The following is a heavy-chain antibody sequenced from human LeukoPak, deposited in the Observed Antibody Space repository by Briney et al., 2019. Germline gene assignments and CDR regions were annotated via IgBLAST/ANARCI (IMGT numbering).Heavy chain of an antibody. CDR3: ARDWGSIKVIADY. CDR1: GYTLTSYG. V-gene: IGHV1-18*01. Sequence: ASVKVSCKATGYTLTSYGISWVRQAPGQGLEWMGWISSNSDSTNYAQKLQGRVTMTTDTSTSTAYMELRSLRSDDTALYFCARDWGSIKVIADYWGQGTLVTVSS. CDR2: ISSNSDST. D-gene: IGHD7-27*01. J-gene: IGHJ4*02.